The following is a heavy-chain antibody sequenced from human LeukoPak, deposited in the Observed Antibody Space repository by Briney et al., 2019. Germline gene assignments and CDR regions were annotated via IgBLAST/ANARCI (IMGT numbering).Heavy chain of an antibody. CDR2: ISAYNGNT. V-gene: IGHV1-18*01. CDR3: ARAVAPGVCDY. Sequence: GASVKVSCKASGGTFSSYAISWVRQAPGQGLEWMGWISAYNGNTNYAQELQGRVTMTTDTSTSTAYMELRSLRSDDTAVYYCARAVAPGVCDYWGQGTLVTVSS. D-gene: IGHD6-19*01. CDR1: GGTFSSYA. J-gene: IGHJ4*02.